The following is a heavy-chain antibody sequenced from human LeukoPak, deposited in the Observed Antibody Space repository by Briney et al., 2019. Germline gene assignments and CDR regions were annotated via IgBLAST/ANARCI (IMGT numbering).Heavy chain of an antibody. Sequence: SSETLSLTCTVSGYSISSGYYWGWIRQPPGKGLEWIGNIYHNGSTDYNPSLKSRVTISVDTSKNQFSLKLSSVTAADTAVYYCARGYSSSWHKYYFDYWGQGTLVTVSS. CDR1: GYSISSGYY. V-gene: IGHV4-38-2*02. CDR3: ARGYSSSWHKYYFDY. D-gene: IGHD6-13*01. CDR2: IYHNGST. J-gene: IGHJ4*02.